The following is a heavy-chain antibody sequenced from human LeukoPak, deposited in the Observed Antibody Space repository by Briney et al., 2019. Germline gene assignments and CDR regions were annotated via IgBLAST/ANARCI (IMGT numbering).Heavy chain of an antibody. CDR2: ITDSDSGT. Sequence: GGSLRLSCAASGFTFRSYAMSWVRQAPGKGLEWVSAITDSDSGTYYADSVKGRFTISRDNSKNTLYLQMNSLRAEDTAVYYCAKAYGYSSSWTSNYYYYGLDIWGQGTTVTVSS. CDR3: AKAYGYSSSWTSNYYYYGLDI. V-gene: IGHV3-23*01. CDR1: GFTFRSYA. J-gene: IGHJ6*02. D-gene: IGHD6-13*01.